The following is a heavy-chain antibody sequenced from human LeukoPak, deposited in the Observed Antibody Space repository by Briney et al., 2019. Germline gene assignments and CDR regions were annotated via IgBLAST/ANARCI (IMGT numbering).Heavy chain of an antibody. CDR1: GFTFISYW. D-gene: IGHD3-16*02. CDR2: IKQDRSEK. V-gene: IGHV3-7*01. J-gene: IGHJ5*02. CDR3: ARETSVGTRGGLWGSYRLKWFDP. Sequence: GGSLRLSCAASGFTFISYWMSWVRQAPGKGLEGVANIKQDRSEKYYVDAVKGRFTISRDNAKKSLYLQMNSLRAEDTAVSYCARETSVGTRGGLWGSYRLKWFDPWGQGTPVTVSS.